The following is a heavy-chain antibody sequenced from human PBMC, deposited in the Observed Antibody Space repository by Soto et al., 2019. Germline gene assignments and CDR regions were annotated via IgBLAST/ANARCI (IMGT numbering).Heavy chain of an antibody. CDR1: GFSLSTSGVG. D-gene: IGHD3-22*01. V-gene: IGHV2-5*01. CDR3: AHGLLNYYDSSGYSAEFDP. J-gene: IGHJ5*02. CDR2: IYWNNDK. Sequence: SGPRLVNPTQTLTLTCTFSGFSLSTSGVGVGWIRQPPGKALEWLALIYWNNDKRYSPSLKSRLTITKDTSKNQVVLTMTNMDPVDTATYYCAHGLLNYYDSSGYSAEFDPWGQGILVTVSS.